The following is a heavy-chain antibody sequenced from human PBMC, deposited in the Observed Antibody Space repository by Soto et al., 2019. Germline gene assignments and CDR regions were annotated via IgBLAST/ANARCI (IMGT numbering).Heavy chain of an antibody. D-gene: IGHD1-7*01. V-gene: IGHV3-23*01. Sequence: GGSLRLSCAASGFTFSSYAMSWVRQAPGKGLEWVSGISGGGGSTYYADSVKGRFTISRDNSKNTLYLQMNGLRAEDTAVYYCAKGLELRDYYFDYWGQGTLVTVSS. CDR1: GFTFSSYA. CDR2: ISGGGGST. CDR3: AKGLELRDYYFDY. J-gene: IGHJ4*02.